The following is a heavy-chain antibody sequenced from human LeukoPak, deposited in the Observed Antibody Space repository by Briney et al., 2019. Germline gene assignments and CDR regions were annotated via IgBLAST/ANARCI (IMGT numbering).Heavy chain of an antibody. D-gene: IGHD6-19*01. CDR3: ARVYFHSSGWYYFDY. Sequence: SETLSLTCTVSGCSISSGYYWGWIRQPPGKGLEWIGSIYHSGSTYYNPSLKSRVTISVDTSKNQFSLKLSSVTAADTAVYYCARVYFHSSGWYYFDYWGQGTLVTVSS. CDR1: GCSISSGYY. J-gene: IGHJ4*02. V-gene: IGHV4-38-2*02. CDR2: IYHSGST.